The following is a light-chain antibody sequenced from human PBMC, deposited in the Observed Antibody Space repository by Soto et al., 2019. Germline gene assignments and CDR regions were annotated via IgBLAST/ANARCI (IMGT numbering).Light chain of an antibody. CDR1: QSISNY. CDR3: HQTYSPPLT. V-gene: IGKV1-39*01. Sequence: DVQMTQSPSSLSASVGDRVTITCRSSQSISNYLNWYQQNPGKPPRVLIYGATNLQSGVPSRFSGSGSGTDFTLTISNLRTEDFATYYCHQTYSPPLTFGKGTRL. CDR2: GAT. J-gene: IGKJ5*01.